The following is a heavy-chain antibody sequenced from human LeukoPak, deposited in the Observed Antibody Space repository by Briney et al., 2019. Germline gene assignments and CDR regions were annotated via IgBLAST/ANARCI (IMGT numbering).Heavy chain of an antibody. Sequence: GGSLRLSCAASGFTFSDYAMTWFRQAPGKGLEWVSSISVTDGTTYYADSVKGRFTISRDNSKSTLYLQMNSLRAEDTAVYYCAKEDNWNYYFDYWGQGTLVTVSS. V-gene: IGHV3-23*01. CDR3: AKEDNWNYYFDY. CDR1: GFTFSDYA. D-gene: IGHD1-7*01. J-gene: IGHJ4*02. CDR2: ISVTDGTT.